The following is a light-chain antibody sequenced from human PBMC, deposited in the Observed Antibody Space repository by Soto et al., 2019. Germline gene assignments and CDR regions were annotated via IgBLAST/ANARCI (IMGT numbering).Light chain of an antibody. Sequence: DIQMTQSPSALSASVGDRVTITCQASQDIGNYVNWYQQKPGKAPALLIYDAYTLETGVPSRFSGSGFGTDFSFTINSLQPEDIATYYCQQYDNMPLTFGGGTQLESK. V-gene: IGKV1-33*01. J-gene: IGKJ4*01. CDR2: DAY. CDR3: QQYDNMPLT. CDR1: QDIGNY.